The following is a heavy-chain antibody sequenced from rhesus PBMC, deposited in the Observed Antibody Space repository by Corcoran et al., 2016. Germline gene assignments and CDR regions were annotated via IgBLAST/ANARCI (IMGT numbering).Heavy chain of an antibody. V-gene: IGHV4-169*01. CDR1: GGSISSSY. CDR2: IYGSGSST. CDR3: ARSWGQRVLVPDY. J-gene: IGHJ4*01. Sequence: QLQLQESGPGLVKPSETLSVTCAVSGGSISSSYWSWIRQAPGKGLEWIGYIYGSGSSTNYNPSLKSRVTLSVDTSTNQLSLKLSSVTTADTAVYYCARSWGQRVLVPDYWGQGVLVTVSS. D-gene: IGHD2-2*01.